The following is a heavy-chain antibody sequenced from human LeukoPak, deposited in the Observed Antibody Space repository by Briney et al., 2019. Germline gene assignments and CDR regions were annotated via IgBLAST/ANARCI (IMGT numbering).Heavy chain of an antibody. D-gene: IGHD4-11*01. V-gene: IGHV1-8*03. CDR1: GYTFTNFD. J-gene: IGHJ4*02. CDR2: MNPNTGNA. Sequence: ASMKVSCKASGYTFTNFDINWVRQATGQGLEWMGWMNPNTGNAGYAQKFQDRVTITWDASISTAYMDLSSLRSEDTAVYYCARVGYSISYDYWGQGTLVTVSS. CDR3: ARVGYSISYDY.